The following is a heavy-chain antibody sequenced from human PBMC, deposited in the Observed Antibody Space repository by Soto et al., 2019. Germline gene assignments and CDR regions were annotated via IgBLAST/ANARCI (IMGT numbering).Heavy chain of an antibody. CDR3: AKDIYGDGRKGWVDP. CDR1: GFTFDDYA. V-gene: IGHV3-9*01. J-gene: IGHJ5*02. D-gene: IGHD4-17*01. CDR2: ISWNSGSI. Sequence: EVQLVESGGGLVQPGRSLRLSCAASGFTFDDYAMHWVRQAPGKGLERVSGISWNSGSIGYADSVKGRFTISRDNAKNSLYLQMNSLRAEDTALYYCAKDIYGDGRKGWVDPWGQGTLVTVSS.